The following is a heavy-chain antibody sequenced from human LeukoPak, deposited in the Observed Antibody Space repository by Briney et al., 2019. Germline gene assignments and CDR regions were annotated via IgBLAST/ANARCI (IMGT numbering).Heavy chain of an antibody. CDR3: ARWGDCSSTSCPQVTGAFDI. Sequence: KPSETLSLTCTVSGASINSYYWGWIRQPPGKGLEWIAYIDYRDYTNHNPSLRGRVTISIDTSKNQFSLSLTSLTAADTAVYYCARWGDCSSTSCPQVTGAFDIWGQGTMVTVSS. CDR1: GASINSYY. V-gene: IGHV4-59*08. CDR2: IDYRDYT. J-gene: IGHJ3*02. D-gene: IGHD2-2*01.